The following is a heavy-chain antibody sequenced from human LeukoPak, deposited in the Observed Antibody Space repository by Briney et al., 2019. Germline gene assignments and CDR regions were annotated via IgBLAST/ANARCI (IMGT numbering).Heavy chain of an antibody. CDR3: ARDRLDYDILTGRYDYFDY. J-gene: IGHJ4*02. CDR1: GFSFSSYW. Sequence: GGSLRLSCAVSGFSFSSYWMSWVRQAPGKGLEWVANIKQDGSEKYYVDSVKGRFTISRDNAKNSLYLQMNSLRVEDTAVYYCARDRLDYDILTGRYDYFDYWGQGTMVTVSS. V-gene: IGHV3-7*04. D-gene: IGHD3-9*01. CDR2: IKQDGSEK.